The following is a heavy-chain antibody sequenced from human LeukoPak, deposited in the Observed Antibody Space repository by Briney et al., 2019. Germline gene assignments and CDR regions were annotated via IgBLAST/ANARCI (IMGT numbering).Heavy chain of an antibody. CDR1: GYTLTGYY. CDR2: INPNSGGT. Sequence: RASVKVSCKASGYTLTGYYMHWVRQAPGQGLEWMGWINPNSGGTNYAQKFQGRVTMTRDTSISTVYMELSRLRSDDTAVYSCARDPCSGGNCPGRFDDWGQGTLVTVSS. CDR3: ARDPCSGGNCPGRFDD. J-gene: IGHJ5*02. D-gene: IGHD2-15*01. V-gene: IGHV1-2*02.